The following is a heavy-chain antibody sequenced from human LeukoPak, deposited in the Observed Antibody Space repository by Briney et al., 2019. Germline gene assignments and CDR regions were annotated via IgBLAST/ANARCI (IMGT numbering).Heavy chain of an antibody. D-gene: IGHD5-12*01. J-gene: IGHJ4*02. CDR2: ISSNGGST. Sequence: GGSLRLSCAASGFTFSSYAMHWVRQAPGKGLEYVSAISSNGGSTYYANSVKGRFTISRDNSKNTLYLQMGSLRAEDMAVYYCARGRRLRFEADYFDYWGQGTLVTVSS. V-gene: IGHV3-64*01. CDR3: ARGRRLRFEADYFDY. CDR1: GFTFSSYA.